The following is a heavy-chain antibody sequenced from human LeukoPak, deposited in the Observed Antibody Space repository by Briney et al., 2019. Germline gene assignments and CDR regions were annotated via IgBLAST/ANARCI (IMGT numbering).Heavy chain of an antibody. CDR1: GFTFSSYS. J-gene: IGHJ4*02. V-gene: IGHV3-48*02. CDR2: ISSSSSTI. CDR3: ASFSTSGVVGDY. D-gene: IGHD3-3*01. Sequence: PGGSLRLSCAASGFTFSSYSMNWVRQAPGKGLEWVSYISSSSSTIYYADSVKGRFTISRDNAKNSLYLQMNGLRDEDTAVYYCASFSTSGVVGDYWGQGTLVTVSS.